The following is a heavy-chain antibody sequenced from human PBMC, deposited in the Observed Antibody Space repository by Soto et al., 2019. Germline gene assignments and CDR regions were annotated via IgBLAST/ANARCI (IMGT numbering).Heavy chain of an antibody. Sequence: GASVKVSCKVSGYTLTELSTQWVRQAPGKGLEWMGGFDLEEGETFYAQKFQGRVTMTEDTSTDTAYMELSSLRSEDTAVYYCTTQAFNIWGLGTLVTVS. J-gene: IGHJ3*02. V-gene: IGHV1-24*01. CDR3: TTQAFNI. CDR2: FDLEEGET. CDR1: GYTLTELS.